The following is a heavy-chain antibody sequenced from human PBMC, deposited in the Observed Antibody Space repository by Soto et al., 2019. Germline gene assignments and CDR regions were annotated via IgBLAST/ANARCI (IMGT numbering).Heavy chain of an antibody. CDR2: IIPIFGTR. Sequence: QVQLVQSGAEVKKPGSSVTVSCKASGGTFSSYTISWVRQAPGQGLEWMGGIIPIFGTRNYAQKFQGRVTITADESTRTAYMELRSLRSEDTAVYYCARGNHRWLQLWYFDLWGRGTLVTVSS. CDR1: GGTFSSYT. CDR3: ARGNHRWLQLWYFDL. J-gene: IGHJ2*01. V-gene: IGHV1-69*12. D-gene: IGHD5-12*01.